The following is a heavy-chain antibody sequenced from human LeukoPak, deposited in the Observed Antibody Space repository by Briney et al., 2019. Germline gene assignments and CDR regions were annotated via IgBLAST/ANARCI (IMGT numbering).Heavy chain of an antibody. D-gene: IGHD6-13*01. CDR3: AGRLKPQYTSSYYYYYYGMDV. CDR1: GASFSDYY. Sequence: SETLSLTCAVYGASFSDYYWSWIRQSPGKGRQSIGEIYNTRSTNHNPSLKSRVIISVDTSKNQFSLKLSSVTAADTAVYYCAGRLKPQYTSSYYYYYYGMDVWGQGTTVTVSS. V-gene: IGHV4-34*01. CDR2: IYNTRST. J-gene: IGHJ6*02.